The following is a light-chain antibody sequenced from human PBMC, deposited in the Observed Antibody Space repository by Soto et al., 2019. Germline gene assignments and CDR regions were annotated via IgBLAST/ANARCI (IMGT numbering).Light chain of an antibody. J-gene: IGKJ1*01. CDR2: KAS. Sequence: IKMTQSPSTLSGSVGDRVTITCRASQSISSWLAWYQQKPGKAPKLLIYKASTLESGVPSRFSGSGSGTEFTLTISSLQPDDFATYYCQQYNSYSGTFGQGTKVDIK. CDR1: QSISSW. V-gene: IGKV1-5*03. CDR3: QQYNSYSGT.